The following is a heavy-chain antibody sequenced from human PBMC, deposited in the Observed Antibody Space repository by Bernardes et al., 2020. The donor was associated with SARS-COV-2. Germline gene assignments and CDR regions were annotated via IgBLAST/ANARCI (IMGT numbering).Heavy chain of an antibody. Sequence: GGSLRLSCAASGFTFSSYSMNWVRQAPGKGLEWVSSISSSSSYIYYADSVKGRFTISRDNAKNSLYLQMNSLRAEDTAVYYCARDVTSSGYYYVHLRYFDLWGRGTLVTVSS. D-gene: IGHD3-22*01. J-gene: IGHJ2*01. V-gene: IGHV3-21*01. CDR3: ARDVTSSGYYYVHLRYFDL. CDR1: GFTFSSYS. CDR2: ISSSSSYI.